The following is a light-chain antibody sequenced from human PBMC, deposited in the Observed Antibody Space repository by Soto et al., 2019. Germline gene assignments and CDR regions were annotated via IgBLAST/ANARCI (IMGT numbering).Light chain of an antibody. CDR1: SSDVGGYIY. V-gene: IGLV2-14*01. Sequence: QSALTQPASVSGSPGQSITISCTGTSSDVGGYIYVSWYQQHPGKAPKLMIYDVSHRPSGVSSRFSGSKSGNTASLTISGLQAEDVADYYCSSDTGSSTLVFGGGTKLIVL. CDR2: DVS. J-gene: IGLJ2*01. CDR3: SSDTGSSTLV.